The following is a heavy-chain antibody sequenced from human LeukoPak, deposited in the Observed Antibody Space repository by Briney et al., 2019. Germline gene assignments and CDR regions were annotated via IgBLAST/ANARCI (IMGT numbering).Heavy chain of an antibody. D-gene: IGHD6-6*01. CDR1: GYTFTSYD. CDR2: MNPNSGNT. J-gene: IGHJ4*02. V-gene: IGHV1-8*01. CDR3: ASGATSSPTPHSSSSFHDY. Sequence: ASVKVSCKASGYTFTSYDINWVRQATGQALEWMGWMNPNSGNTGYAQKFQGRVTMTRNTSISTAYMELSSLRSEDTAVYYCASGATSSPTPHSSSSFHDYWGQGTLVTVSS.